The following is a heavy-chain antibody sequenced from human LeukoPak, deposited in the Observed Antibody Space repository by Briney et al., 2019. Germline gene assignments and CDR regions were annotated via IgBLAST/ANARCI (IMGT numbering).Heavy chain of an antibody. CDR3: AKDLSDISSGWYSYYYYYGMDV. CDR1: GFTFSSYA. V-gene: IGHV3-23*01. Sequence: PGGFLRLSCAASGFTFSSYAMSWVRQAPGKGLEWVSAISGSGGSTYYADSVKGRFTISRDNSKNTLYLQMNSLRAEDTAVYYCAKDLSDISSGWYSYYYYYGMDVWGQGTTVTVSS. J-gene: IGHJ6*02. D-gene: IGHD6-19*01. CDR2: ISGSGGST.